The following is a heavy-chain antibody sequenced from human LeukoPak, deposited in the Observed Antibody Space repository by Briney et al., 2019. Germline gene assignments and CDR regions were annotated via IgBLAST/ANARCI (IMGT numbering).Heavy chain of an antibody. CDR2: ISGSGGST. CDR1: GFTFSSYA. V-gene: IGHV3-23*01. D-gene: IGHD3-16*01. J-gene: IGHJ6*02. Sequence: GGSLRLSCAASGFTFSSYAMSWVRQAPGKGLEWVSAISGSGGSTYYADSVKGRFTISRDNSKNTLYLQMNSLRADDAAVFSWGKGGYYYYGMDVWGQGTTVTVSS. CDR3: GKGGYYYYGMDV.